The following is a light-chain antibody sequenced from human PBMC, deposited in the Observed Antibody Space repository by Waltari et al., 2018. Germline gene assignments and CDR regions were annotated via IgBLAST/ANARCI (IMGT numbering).Light chain of an antibody. J-gene: IGLJ3*02. Sequence: QSALTQPASVSGSLGQSISISCAGTSNDVGAHNLVSWYQQYPGRAPKLVIYEVTNRPSGISSRFSGSKSGNTASLTISGLQSEDKAEYFCSSYSTTFTVLFGGGTKVTV. CDR2: EVT. V-gene: IGLV2-14*01. CDR3: SSYSTTFTVL. CDR1: SNDVGAHNL.